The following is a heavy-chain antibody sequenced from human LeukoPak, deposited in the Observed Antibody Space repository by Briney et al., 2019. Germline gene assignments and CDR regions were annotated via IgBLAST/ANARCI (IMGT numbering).Heavy chain of an antibody. D-gene: IGHD3-22*01. CDR2: ISSSGGTI. Sequence: GGSLRLSCAASGLTFSTYEMSWVRQAPGKGLEWVSYISSSGGTIFYSDSVKGRFTISRDNAKNSLHLQMNSLRAEDTAIYYCARGGGRGDYNERCYFDYWGQGTLVTVSS. J-gene: IGHJ4*02. CDR1: GLTFSTYE. CDR3: ARGGGRGDYNERCYFDY. V-gene: IGHV3-48*03.